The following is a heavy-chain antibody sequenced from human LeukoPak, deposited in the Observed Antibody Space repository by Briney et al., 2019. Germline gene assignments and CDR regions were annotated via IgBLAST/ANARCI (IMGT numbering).Heavy chain of an antibody. J-gene: IGHJ4*02. Sequence: PGGSLRLSCAASGFTFSSYAMSWVRQAPGKGLEWVSIINIGGDSTQYADSVKGRFTITRDNSRDTVSLQMNSLRAEDTAVYYCAKGESGSYCVYWGQGTLVTVSS. CDR1: GFTFSSYA. CDR2: INIGGDST. CDR3: AKGESGSYCVY. V-gene: IGHV3-23*01. D-gene: IGHD1-26*01.